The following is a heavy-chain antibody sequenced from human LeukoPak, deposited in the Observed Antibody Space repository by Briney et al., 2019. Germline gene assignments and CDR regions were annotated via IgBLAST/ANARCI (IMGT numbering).Heavy chain of an antibody. Sequence: ASVKVSCEASGYTFTSYGISWVRQAPGQGHEWMGWISAYNGSTNYAQKLQGRVTMTTDTSTSTAYMELRSLRSDDTAVYYCARAKFGELTTNYWGQGTLVTVSS. CDR2: ISAYNGST. D-gene: IGHD3-10*01. CDR3: ARAKFGELTTNY. CDR1: GYTFTSYG. V-gene: IGHV1-18*01. J-gene: IGHJ4*02.